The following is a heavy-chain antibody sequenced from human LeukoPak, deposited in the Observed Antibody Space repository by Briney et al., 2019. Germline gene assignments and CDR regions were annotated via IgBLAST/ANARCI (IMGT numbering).Heavy chain of an antibody. V-gene: IGHV3-11*04. CDR2: ISSSGSTI. CDR1: GFTFSNAW. CDR3: ASSLTGTPSY. D-gene: IGHD1-20*01. J-gene: IGHJ4*02. Sequence: GGSLRLSCAASGFTFSNAWMSWVRQAPGKGLEWVSYISSSGSTIYYADSVKGRFTISRDNAKNSLYLQMNSLRAEDTAVYYCASSLTGTPSYWGQGTLVTVSS.